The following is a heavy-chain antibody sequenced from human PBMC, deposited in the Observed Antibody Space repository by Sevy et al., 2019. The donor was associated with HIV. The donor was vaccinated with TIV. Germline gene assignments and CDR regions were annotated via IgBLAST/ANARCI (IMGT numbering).Heavy chain of an antibody. D-gene: IGHD3-3*01. CDR3: ATLDFWSDHPFYVTDV. V-gene: IGHV1-24*01. CDR2: FDPEDGET. J-gene: IGHJ6*02. CDR1: GYTLSELP. Sequence: ASVKVSCKVSGYTLSELPMHWVRQAPGKGLEWLGGFDPEDGETIYAQKFQGRVTMTEDTSTDTAYMELSRLRSEDTAVYYCATLDFWSDHPFYVTDVWGQGTTVTVSS.